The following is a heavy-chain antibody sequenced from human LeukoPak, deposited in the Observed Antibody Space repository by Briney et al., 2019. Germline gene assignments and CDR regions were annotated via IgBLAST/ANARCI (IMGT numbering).Heavy chain of an antibody. J-gene: IGHJ5*02. Sequence: GGSLRLSCAASGCTFSSYGMHWVRQAPGKGLEWVAVIWYDGSNKYYADSVKGRFTISRDNSKNTLYLQMNSLRAEDTAVYYCARAEGYCSSTSCYWWFDPWGQGTLVTVSS. V-gene: IGHV3-33*01. CDR3: ARAEGYCSSTSCYWWFDP. CDR1: GCTFSSYG. CDR2: IWYDGSNK. D-gene: IGHD2-2*01.